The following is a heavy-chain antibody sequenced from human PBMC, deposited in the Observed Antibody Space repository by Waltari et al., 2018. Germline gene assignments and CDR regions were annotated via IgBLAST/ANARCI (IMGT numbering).Heavy chain of an antibody. CDR1: GYSFTSYW. CDR3: ASQHAGLTVAATPGAFDI. V-gene: IGHV5-51*01. J-gene: IGHJ3*02. D-gene: IGHD6-19*01. Sequence: EVQLVQSGAEVKKPGESLKISCKGSGYSFTSYWIGWVRQMPGNGLEWMGIIYPGDSDTRYSPSFQGQVTISADKSISTAYLQWSSLKASDTAMYYCASQHAGLTVAATPGAFDIWGQGTMVTVSS. CDR2: IYPGDSDT.